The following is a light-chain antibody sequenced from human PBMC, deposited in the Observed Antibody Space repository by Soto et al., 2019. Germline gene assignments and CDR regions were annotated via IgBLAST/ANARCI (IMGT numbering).Light chain of an antibody. J-gene: IGKJ1*01. CDR2: DAS. CDR1: QTINGW. V-gene: IGKV1-5*01. Sequence: DIPMTQSPSTLSASVGDRVTITCRASQTINGWLAWYQQKPGKAPKLLIYDASSLQSGVPSRFSGSGSGTELTLTISSLQPDDFATYYCQQYNTYPWTFGQGTKVEIK. CDR3: QQYNTYPWT.